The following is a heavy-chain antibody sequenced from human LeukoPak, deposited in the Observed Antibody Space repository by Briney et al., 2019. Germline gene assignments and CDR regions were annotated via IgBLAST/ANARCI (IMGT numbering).Heavy chain of an antibody. Sequence: GASVKVSCKASGGTFSSYAISWVRQAPGQGLEWMGRIIPIFGTANYAQKFQGRVTITTDESTSTAYMELSSLRSEDTAVYYCTRDGQWLAGEINWFDPWGQGTLVTVSS. J-gene: IGHJ5*02. CDR1: GGTFSSYA. V-gene: IGHV1-69*05. CDR2: IIPIFGTA. CDR3: TRDGQWLAGEINWFDP. D-gene: IGHD6-19*01.